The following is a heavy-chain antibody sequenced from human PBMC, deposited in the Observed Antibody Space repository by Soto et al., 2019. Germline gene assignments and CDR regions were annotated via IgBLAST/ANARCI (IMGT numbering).Heavy chain of an antibody. CDR3: ARDSGSLGDSSLAIGTRDAFDI. J-gene: IGHJ3*02. V-gene: IGHV1-69*13. D-gene: IGHD2-21*02. Sequence: ASVKVSCKAAGGTFSSYAISWVRQAPRQGLEWMGGIIPIFGTANYAQKFQGRVTITADESTSTAYMELSSLRSEDTAVYYCARDSGSLGDSSLAIGTRDAFDIWGQGTMVTVSS. CDR1: GGTFSSYA. CDR2: IIPIFGTA.